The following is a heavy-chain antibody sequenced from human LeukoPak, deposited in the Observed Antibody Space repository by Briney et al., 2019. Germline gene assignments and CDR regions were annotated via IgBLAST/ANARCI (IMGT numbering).Heavy chain of an antibody. CDR2: ITGGGTYI. J-gene: IGHJ2*01. CDR1: GFTFSSYS. V-gene: IGHV3-21*01. D-gene: IGHD1-1*01. CDR3: ARDPERDWYFDL. Sequence: GGSLRLSCAASGFTFSSYSMNWVRQAPGKGLEWVSSITGGGTYISYADSVKGRFTVSTDSAKKSLFLEMNSLRAEDTALYFCARDPERDWYFDLWGRGTLVSVSS.